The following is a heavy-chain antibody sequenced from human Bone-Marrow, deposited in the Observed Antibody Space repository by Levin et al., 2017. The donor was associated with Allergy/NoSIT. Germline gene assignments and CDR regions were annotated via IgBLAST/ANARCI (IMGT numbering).Heavy chain of an antibody. CDR3: AREPVLLWFGELSGWFDP. CDR2: INSDGSST. J-gene: IGHJ5*02. Sequence: ASVKVSCAASGFTFSSYWMHWVRQAPGKGLVWVSRINSDGSSTSYADSVKGRFTISRDNAKNTLYLQMNSLRAEDTAVYYCAREPVLLWFGELSGWFDPWGQGTLVTVSS. V-gene: IGHV3-74*01. CDR1: GFTFSSYW. D-gene: IGHD3-10*01.